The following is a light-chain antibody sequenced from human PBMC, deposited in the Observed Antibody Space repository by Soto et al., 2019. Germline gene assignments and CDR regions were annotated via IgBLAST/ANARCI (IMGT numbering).Light chain of an antibody. J-gene: IGLJ2*01. CDR3: QSADDTVTQ. Sequence: SYELTQPPSVSVSPGQTARITCSGDVLTKRYVYWYRQRPGQAPMLVIYKDTERPSGIPERFSGSSSGTTVTLIISGVQAEDEANYYCQSADDTVTQFGGGTKLTVL. V-gene: IGLV3-25*02. CDR2: KDT. CDR1: VLTKRY.